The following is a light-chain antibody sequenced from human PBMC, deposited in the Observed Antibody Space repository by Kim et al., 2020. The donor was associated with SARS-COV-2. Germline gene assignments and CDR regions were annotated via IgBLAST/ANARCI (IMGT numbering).Light chain of an antibody. Sequence: QSALTQPRSVSGSPGQSVTISCTGTSSDVGGYNYVSLYQQHPGKAPKLVIYAVSKRPSGVPDRFSGSKSGNTASLTISGLQAEDEADYYCCSYAGNYTLVFGGGTQLTVL. V-gene: IGLV2-11*01. J-gene: IGLJ3*02. CDR2: AVS. CDR1: SSDVGGYNY. CDR3: CSYAGNYTLV.